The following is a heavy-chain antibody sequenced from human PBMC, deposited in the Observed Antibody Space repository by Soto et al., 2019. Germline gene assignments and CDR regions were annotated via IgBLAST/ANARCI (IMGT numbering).Heavy chain of an antibody. V-gene: IGHV1-69*13. D-gene: IGHD1-26*01. CDR3: ARKDSGSYYGGAFDI. Sequence: SVKVSCKASGGTFSSYAISWVRQAPGQGLEWMGGIIPIFGTANHAQKFQGRVTITADESTSTAYMELSSLRSEDTAVYYCARKDSGSYYGGAFDIWGQGTMVTVSS. CDR2: IIPIFGTA. CDR1: GGTFSSYA. J-gene: IGHJ3*02.